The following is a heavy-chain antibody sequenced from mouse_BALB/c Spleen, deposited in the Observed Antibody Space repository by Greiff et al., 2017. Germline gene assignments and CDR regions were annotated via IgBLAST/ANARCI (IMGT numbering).Heavy chain of an antibody. CDR1: GFTFSSYG. V-gene: IGHV5-6*02. CDR2: ISSGGSYT. Sequence: EVKLVESGGDLVKPGGSLKLSCAASGFTFSSYGMSWVRQTPDKRLEWVATISSGGSYTYYPDSVKGRFTISRDNAKNTLYLQMSSLKSEDTAMYYCASLDGTGFAYWGQGTLVTVSA. CDR3: ASLDGTGFAY. D-gene: IGHD3-3*01. J-gene: IGHJ3*01.